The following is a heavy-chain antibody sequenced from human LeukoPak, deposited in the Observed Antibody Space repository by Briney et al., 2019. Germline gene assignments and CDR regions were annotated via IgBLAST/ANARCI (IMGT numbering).Heavy chain of an antibody. D-gene: IGHD2-2*01. CDR1: GFTFSSYG. CDR3: AKTYCSSTSCYERDY. J-gene: IGHJ4*02. V-gene: IGHV3-23*01. Sequence: PGGSLRLSCAASGFTFSSYGMSWVRQAPGKGLEWVSAISGSGGSTYYADSVKGWFTISRDNSKNTLYLQMNSLRAEDTAVYYCAKTYCSSTSCYERDYWGQGTLVTVSS. CDR2: ISGSGGST.